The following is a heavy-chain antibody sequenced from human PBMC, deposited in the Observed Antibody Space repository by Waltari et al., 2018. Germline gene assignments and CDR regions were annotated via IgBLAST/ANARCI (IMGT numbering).Heavy chain of an antibody. Sequence: EVQLLESGGGLVQPGGSLTLSCAASGITFSSYTMRWGRPGPGKWLGVVLTYRRSGGPFYPDSGKGRFTVSRDNSKNTLSLQMNSLRAEDTAVYYCARGPAYYFDYWDQGTLVTVSS. CDR1: GITFSSYT. CDR3: ARGPAYYFDY. V-gene: IGHV3-23*01. CDR2: YRRSGGP. J-gene: IGHJ4*02.